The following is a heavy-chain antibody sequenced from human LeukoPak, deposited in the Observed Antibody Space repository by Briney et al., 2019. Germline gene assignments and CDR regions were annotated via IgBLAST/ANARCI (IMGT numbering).Heavy chain of an antibody. CDR2: ISSSSSYI. Sequence: PGGSLRLSCAASGFTFSSYSMNWVRQAPGKGLEWVSSISSSSSYIYYADSVKGRFTISRDNAKNSLYLQMNSLRAEDTAVYYCATQGAVAGGFDYWGQGTLVTVSS. D-gene: IGHD6-19*01. CDR3: ATQGAVAGGFDY. J-gene: IGHJ4*02. V-gene: IGHV3-21*01. CDR1: GFTFSSYS.